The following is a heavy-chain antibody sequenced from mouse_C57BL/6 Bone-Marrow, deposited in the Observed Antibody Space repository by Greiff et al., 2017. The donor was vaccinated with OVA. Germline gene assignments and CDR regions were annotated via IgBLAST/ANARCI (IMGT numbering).Heavy chain of an antibody. CDR1: GYTFTDYN. D-gene: IGHD2-5*01. CDR2: INPNNGGT. CDR3: ARYSNPYYAMDY. Sequence: EVQLQQSGPELVKPGASVKIPCKASGYTFTDYNMDWVKQSHGKSLEWIGDINPNNGGTIYNQKFKGKATLTVDKSSSTAYMELRSLTSEDTAVYYCARYSNPYYAMDYWGQGTSVTVSS. V-gene: IGHV1-18*01. J-gene: IGHJ4*01.